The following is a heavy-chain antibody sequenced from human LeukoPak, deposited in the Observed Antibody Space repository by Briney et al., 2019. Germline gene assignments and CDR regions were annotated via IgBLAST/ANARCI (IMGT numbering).Heavy chain of an antibody. V-gene: IGHV3-48*01. CDR1: GFTFSSYN. D-gene: IGHD2-15*01. CDR3: ARGWSTPSLGYCSGGSCEYSDEIDY. J-gene: IGHJ4*02. CDR2: ISSSSSTI. Sequence: PGGSLRLSCAASGFTFSSYNMDWVRQAPGKGLEWVSYISSSSSTIYYADSVRGRFTISRDNAENSLYLQMNSLRAEDTAVYYCARGWSTPSLGYCSGGSCEYSDEIDYWGQGTLVTVSS.